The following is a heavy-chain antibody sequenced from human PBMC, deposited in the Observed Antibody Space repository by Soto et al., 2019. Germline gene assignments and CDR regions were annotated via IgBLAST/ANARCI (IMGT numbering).Heavy chain of an antibody. CDR2: ISSSSSYI. CDR3: ARTSTHPPSMIVVVIDAFDI. J-gene: IGHJ3*02. CDR1: GFTFSSYS. Sequence: PGGSLRLSCAASGFTFSSYSMNWVRQAPGKGLEWVSSISSSSSYIYYADSVKGRFTISRDNAKNSLYLQMNSLRAEDTAVYYCARTSTHPPSMIVVVIDAFDIWGQGTMVTVSS. D-gene: IGHD3-22*01. V-gene: IGHV3-21*01.